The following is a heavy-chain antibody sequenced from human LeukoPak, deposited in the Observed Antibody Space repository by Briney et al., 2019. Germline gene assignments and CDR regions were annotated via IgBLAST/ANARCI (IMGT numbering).Heavy chain of an antibody. CDR3: ARNVRDTGAFDY. D-gene: IGHD5-18*01. CDR1: GYTFTSYD. J-gene: IGHJ4*02. V-gene: IGHV1-8*01. CDR2: MNPNSDNA. Sequence: ASVKVSCKASGYTFTSYDINWVRQDPGQGLEWMGWMNPNSDNAGYAQKFQRRVNMTRNPSISTAYMELSSLRSEDTAVYYCARNVRDTGAFDYWGQGTLVTVSS.